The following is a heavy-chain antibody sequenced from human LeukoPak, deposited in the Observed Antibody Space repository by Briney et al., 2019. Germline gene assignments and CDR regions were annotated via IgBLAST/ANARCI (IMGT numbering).Heavy chain of an antibody. Sequence: SETLSLTCTVSGGSISSTSYYWGWIRQPPGKGLEWIGSIYYGGTTHYNPSLKSRVTISVDTSKNQFSLKLSSVTAADTAVYYCARLAASFRWFGELFIFDYWGQGTLVTVSS. V-gene: IGHV4-39*01. J-gene: IGHJ4*02. D-gene: IGHD3-10*01. CDR3: ARLAASFRWFGELFIFDY. CDR2: IYYGGTT. CDR1: GGSISSTSYY.